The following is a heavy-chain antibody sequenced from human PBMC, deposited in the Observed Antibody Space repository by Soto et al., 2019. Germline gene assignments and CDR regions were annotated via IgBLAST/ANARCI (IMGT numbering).Heavy chain of an antibody. CDR3: ARLPREPLLMDV. D-gene: IGHD2-15*01. Sequence: QVQLQESGPGLVKPSETLSLTCTVSGGSISSYYWRWIRQPPGKGLEWIGYIYYSGSTNYNPSLQSRVTIAVATSKNQFSLKLSSVTAADTAVYYCARLPREPLLMDVWGQGTTVTVSS. CDR1: GGSISSYY. V-gene: IGHV4-59*08. J-gene: IGHJ6*02. CDR2: IYYSGST.